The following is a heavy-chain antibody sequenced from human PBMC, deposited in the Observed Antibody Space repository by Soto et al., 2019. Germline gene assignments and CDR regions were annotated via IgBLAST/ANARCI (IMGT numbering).Heavy chain of an antibody. CDR3: ARGGASDYYYGMDF. J-gene: IGHJ6*02. CDR1: GYTFSTYA. V-gene: IGHV1-18*01. CDR2: ISAYNGNT. Sequence: QVQLVQSGTEVKRPGASVKVSCKASGYTFSTYAISWVRQAPGQGLEWMGWISAYNGNTNYAQKLQGRVTMTTDTSTSTAFMELRSLRSDDTAVYYCARGGASDYYYGMDFRGQGTTVTVSS.